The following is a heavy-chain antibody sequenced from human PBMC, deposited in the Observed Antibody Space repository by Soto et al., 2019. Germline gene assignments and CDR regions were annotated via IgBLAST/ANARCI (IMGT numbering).Heavy chain of an antibody. CDR2: ISSSSSYT. CDR3: AREITGYGSLTYFDY. Sequence: EVQLVESGGGLVKPGGSLRLSCAASGFTFSTYTMNWVGQAPGKGLEWVSSISSSSSYTYYADSVKGRFTISRDNAKNSLYLQMNSLRAEDTAVYYCAREITGYGSLTYFDYWGQGTLVTVSS. J-gene: IGHJ4*02. CDR1: GFTFSTYT. V-gene: IGHV3-21*01. D-gene: IGHD3-10*01.